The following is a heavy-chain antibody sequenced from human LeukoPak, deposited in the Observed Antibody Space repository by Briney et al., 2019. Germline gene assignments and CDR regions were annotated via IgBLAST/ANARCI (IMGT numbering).Heavy chain of an antibody. V-gene: IGHV3-15*01. D-gene: IGHD3-10*01. CDR3: TTGTPITMLQRTGWFDP. J-gene: IGHJ5*02. CDR2: IKSKTDGGTA. CDR1: GFTFTYAW. Sequence: GGSLRLSCAASGFTFTYAWMTWVRQTPGEGLEWVGRIKSKTDGGTADYAAPVKGRFAISRDDSKNALYLQMNSLKTEDTAVYYCTTGTPITMLQRTGWFDPWGQGTLVTVSS.